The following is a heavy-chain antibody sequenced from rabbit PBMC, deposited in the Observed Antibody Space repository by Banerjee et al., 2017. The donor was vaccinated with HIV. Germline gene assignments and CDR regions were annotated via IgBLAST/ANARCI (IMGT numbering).Heavy chain of an antibody. V-gene: IGHV1S45*01. CDR2: IYAGSSGTT. Sequence: QEQLVESGGGLVQPEGSLTLTCTASGFSFSSSYWICWVRQAPGKGLEWIACIYAGSSGTTYYASWAKGRFTISKTSSTTVTLQMTSLTAADTATYFCAREDTDSSRGYYNLWGPGTLVTVS. CDR1: GFSFSSSYW. J-gene: IGHJ4*01. CDR3: AREDTDSSRGYYNL. D-gene: IGHD1-1*01.